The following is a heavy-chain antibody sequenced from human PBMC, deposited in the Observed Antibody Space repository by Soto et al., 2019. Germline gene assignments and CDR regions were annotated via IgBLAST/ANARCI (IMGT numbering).Heavy chain of an antibody. Sequence: EVQLLESGGGLVQPGGSLRLSCAASGFTFSSYAMSWVRQAPGKGLEWVSAISGSGGSTYYADSVKGRFTISRDNSKNTLYLQMNSLRAEDTAVYYCAKAKREDYRGDGAFDIWGQGTMVTVSS. CDR3: AKAKREDYRGDGAFDI. CDR1: GFTFSSYA. D-gene: IGHD4-4*01. V-gene: IGHV3-23*01. J-gene: IGHJ3*02. CDR2: ISGSGGST.